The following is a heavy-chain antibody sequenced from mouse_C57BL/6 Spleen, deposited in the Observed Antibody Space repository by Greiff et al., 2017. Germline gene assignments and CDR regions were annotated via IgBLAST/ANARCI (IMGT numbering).Heavy chain of an antibody. CDR2: ISSGSSTI. J-gene: IGHJ3*01. CDR3: AIYDDYGFAY. CDR1: GFTFSDYG. V-gene: IGHV5-17*01. Sequence: EVQLVESGGGLVKPGGSLKLSCAASGFTFSDYGMHWVRQAPEKGLEWVAYISSGSSTIYYADTVKGRFTISRDNAKNTLFLQMTSLRSEDTAMYYCAIYDDYGFAYWGQGTLVTVSA. D-gene: IGHD2-4*01.